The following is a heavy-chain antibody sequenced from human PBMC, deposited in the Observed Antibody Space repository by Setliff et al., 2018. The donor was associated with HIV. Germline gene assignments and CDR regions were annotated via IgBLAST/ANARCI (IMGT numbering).Heavy chain of an antibody. Sequence: PGESLKISCKASGYTFSTYWIGWVRQMPGKGLEWMGIIYPGDSDTRYSPSFQGQVTISADKSISTAYLQWSSLKASDTAMYYCARHNRLLDYWGQGTLVTVSS. V-gene: IGHV5-51*01. J-gene: IGHJ4*02. CDR1: GYTFSTYW. CDR3: ARHNRLLDY. D-gene: IGHD2-21*02. CDR2: IYPGDSDT.